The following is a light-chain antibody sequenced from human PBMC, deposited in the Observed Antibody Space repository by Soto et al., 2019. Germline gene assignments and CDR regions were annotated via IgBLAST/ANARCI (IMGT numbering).Light chain of an antibody. CDR3: CAYVGARSYV. J-gene: IGLJ1*01. Sequence: ALTQPASVSGSPGQSITISCTGTNNLVSWYQQHPGKAPKVVVYEGTKRPSGVSNRFSGSNSGGTASLTISGLQAKDEASYFCCAYVGARSYVFGPGTKVTVL. CDR2: EGT. CDR1: NNL. V-gene: IGLV2-23*01.